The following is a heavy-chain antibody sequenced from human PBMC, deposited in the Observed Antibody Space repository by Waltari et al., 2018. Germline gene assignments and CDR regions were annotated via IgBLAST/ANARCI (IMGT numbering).Heavy chain of an antibody. J-gene: IGHJ4*02. D-gene: IGHD3-9*01. CDR1: GFTFSTYA. V-gene: IGHV3-23*01. CDR2: ITGSGDTT. Sequence: EVQLLESGGGLVQPGGSLRLSCAASGFTFSTYAMAWVRQVPGKGLWGVSAITGSGDTTYYADSVKGRFTISRDNAKNTVSLQMSSLRAEDTAVYYCARDILSGYRPFDHWGQGTLVTVSS. CDR3: ARDILSGYRPFDH.